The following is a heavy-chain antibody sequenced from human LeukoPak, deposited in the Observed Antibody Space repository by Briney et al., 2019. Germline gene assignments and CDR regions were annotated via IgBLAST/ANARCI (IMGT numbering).Heavy chain of an antibody. D-gene: IGHD3-22*01. Sequence: GGSLRLSCAASGFTFSSYGMHWVRQAPGKGLEWVAVISYDETNKYYAGSVKGRFTISRDNSKNTLYLQMNSLRAEDTAVYYCAKGQYYYDGSGQYYFDYWGQGTLVTVSS. J-gene: IGHJ4*02. CDR1: GFTFSSYG. CDR3: AKGQYYYDGSGQYYFDY. V-gene: IGHV3-30*18. CDR2: ISYDETNK.